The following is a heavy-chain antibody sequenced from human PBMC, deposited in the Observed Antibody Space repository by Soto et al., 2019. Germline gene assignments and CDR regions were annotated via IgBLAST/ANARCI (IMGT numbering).Heavy chain of an antibody. V-gene: IGHV1-2*02. CDR3: ARGALTVANWFDP. Sequence: QVQLVQSGAEVKKPGASVKVSCKASGYTFTDYYMNCVRQAPGQGLEWMGWINPNNGVTNYAQKFQGRVTMTRDTSISTAYMDLSRLRSDDTAVYYCARGALTVANWFDPWGQGTQVTVSS. CDR2: INPNNGVT. D-gene: IGHD6-19*01. CDR1: GYTFTDYY. J-gene: IGHJ5*02.